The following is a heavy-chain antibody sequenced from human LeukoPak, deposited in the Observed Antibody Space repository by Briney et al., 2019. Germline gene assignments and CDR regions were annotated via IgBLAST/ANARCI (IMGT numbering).Heavy chain of an antibody. Sequence: NPSDTLSLTCAVSGXSISSNNWWAWIRQPPGKGLEWIGYIYYSGSTYYNPYNPSLTSRVTMSVDTSKNQFSLKLDSVTEKDTAMYYCARNQAVAANRGAFDIWGQGTMVTVSS. CDR3: ARNQAVAANRGAFDI. D-gene: IGHD6-19*01. CDR1: GXSISSNNW. CDR2: IYYSGST. J-gene: IGHJ3*02. V-gene: IGHV4-28*01.